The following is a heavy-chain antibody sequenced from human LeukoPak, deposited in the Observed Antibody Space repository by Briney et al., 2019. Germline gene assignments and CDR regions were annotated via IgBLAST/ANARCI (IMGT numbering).Heavy chain of an antibody. CDR2: ISYDGSNK. CDR3: ARALAEMATIPFDY. V-gene: IGHV3-30-3*01. J-gene: IGHJ4*02. CDR1: GFTFSSYA. D-gene: IGHD5-24*01. Sequence: GGSLRLSCAASGFTFSSYAMHWVRQAPGKGLEWVAVISYDGSNKYYADSVKGRFTISRDNSKNTLYLQMNSLRAEDTAVYYCARALAEMATIPFDYWGQGTLVTVSS.